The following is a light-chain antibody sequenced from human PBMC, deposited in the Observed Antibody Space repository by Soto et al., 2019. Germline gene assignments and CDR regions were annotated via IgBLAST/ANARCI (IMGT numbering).Light chain of an antibody. Sequence: QSALTQPASVSGSPGQSITISCTGTSSDVGGYNYVSWYQQHPRKAPKLMIYEVSNRPSGVSNRFSGSKSGNTASLTITGPQAEDEADYYCSSYTSSSTLVVFGGGTKVTVL. V-gene: IGLV2-14*01. CDR1: SSDVGGYNY. CDR2: EVS. J-gene: IGLJ2*01. CDR3: SSYTSSSTLVV.